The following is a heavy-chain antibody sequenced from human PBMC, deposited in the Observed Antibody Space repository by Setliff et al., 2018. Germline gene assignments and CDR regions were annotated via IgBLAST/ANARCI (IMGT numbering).Heavy chain of an antibody. CDR3: AKDRVPDGIWDFDS. Sequence: VGSLRLSCVGSGFSFGTYSMAWVRQAPGKGLQWVSGIYGGGGNGGRNTFYADSVKGRFTISRDNSKNTLYLQMNSLRAEDTALYHCAKDRVPDGIWDFDSWGPGSLVTVSS. CDR2: IYGGGGNGGRNT. D-gene: IGHD1-20*01. V-gene: IGHV3-23*03. J-gene: IGHJ5*01. CDR1: GFSFGTYS.